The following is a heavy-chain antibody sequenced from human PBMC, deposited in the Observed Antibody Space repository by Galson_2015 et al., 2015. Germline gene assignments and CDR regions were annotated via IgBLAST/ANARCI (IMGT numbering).Heavy chain of an antibody. CDR3: ASWSGEVTRYFDL. D-gene: IGHD7-27*01. J-gene: IGHJ2*01. CDR2: ISSSSSYT. V-gene: IGHV3-11*03. Sequence: SLRLSCAASGFTFSDYYMSWIRQAPGKGLEWVSYISSSSSYTNYADSVKGRFTISRDNAKNSLYLQMNSLRAEDTAVYYCASWSGEVTRYFDLWGRGTLVTVSS. CDR1: GFTFSDYY.